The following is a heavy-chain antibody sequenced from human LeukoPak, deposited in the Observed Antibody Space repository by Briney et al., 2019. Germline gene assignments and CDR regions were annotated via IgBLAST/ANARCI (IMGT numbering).Heavy chain of an antibody. CDR2: MNPNSGNT. Sequence: ASVKVSCKASGYTFTSYDINWVRQATGQGLEWMGWMNPNSGNTGYAQKFQGRVTMTRNTSISTAYMELSSLRSEDTAVYYCARGIRRLLRLGGLRVWFDPWGQGTLVTVSS. CDR1: GYTFTSYD. V-gene: IGHV1-8*01. CDR3: ARGIRRLLRLGGLRVWFDP. J-gene: IGHJ5*02. D-gene: IGHD3-10*01.